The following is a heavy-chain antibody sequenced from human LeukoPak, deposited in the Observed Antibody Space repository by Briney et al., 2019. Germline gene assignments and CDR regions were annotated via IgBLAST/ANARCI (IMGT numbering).Heavy chain of an antibody. Sequence: PSETLSLTCTVSGGSISSSSYYWGWIRQPPGKGLEWIGGIYYSGSTYYNPSLKSRVTISVDTSKNQFSLKLSSVTAADTAVYYCAAAAGLYYFDYWGQGTLVTVSS. D-gene: IGHD6-13*01. CDR3: AAAAGLYYFDY. CDR1: GGSISSSSYY. V-gene: IGHV4-39*01. J-gene: IGHJ4*02. CDR2: IYYSGST.